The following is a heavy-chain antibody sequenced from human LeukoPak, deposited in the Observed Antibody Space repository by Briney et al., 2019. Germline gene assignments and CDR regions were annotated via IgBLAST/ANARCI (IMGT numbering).Heavy chain of an antibody. V-gene: IGHV3-64D*06. D-gene: IGHD3-10*02. CDR3: VVFGEGRGNWFDP. J-gene: IGHJ5*02. Sequence: GSLRLSCSASGFTFSNYAMHWVRQAPGKGLEYVSAISGNGGSTYYADSVKGRFTISRDNSKNTLYLQMSSLRAEDTAVYYYVVFGEGRGNWFDPWGQGTLVTVSS. CDR1: GFTFSNYA. CDR2: ISGNGGST.